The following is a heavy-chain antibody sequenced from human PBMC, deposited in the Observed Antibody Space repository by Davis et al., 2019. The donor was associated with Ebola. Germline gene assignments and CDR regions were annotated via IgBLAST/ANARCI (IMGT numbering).Heavy chain of an antibody. V-gene: IGHV3-30-3*01. J-gene: IGHJ4*02. CDR3: ARDQSSGWYRGLGFGY. Sequence: GESLKISCAASGFTFSSYAMHWVRQAPGKGLEWVAVISYDGSNKYYADSVKGRFTISRDNSKNTLYLQMNSLRAEDTAVYYCARDQSSGWYRGLGFGYWGQGTLVTVSS. D-gene: IGHD6-19*01. CDR1: GFTFSSYA. CDR2: ISYDGSNK.